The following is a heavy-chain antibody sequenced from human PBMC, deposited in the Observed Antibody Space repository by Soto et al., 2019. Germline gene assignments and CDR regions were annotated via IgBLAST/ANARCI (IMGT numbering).Heavy chain of an antibody. CDR1: GGSISSYY. D-gene: IGHD6-6*01. CDR3: ARVGGVAARTFAY. CDR2: IYFSGST. J-gene: IGHJ4*02. Sequence: PSETLSLTCTVSGGSISSYYWSWVWQPPGKGLEWIGYIYFSGSTNYNPSLESRVTISLDASKTQFSLKLRSLTTADTAMYYCARVGGVAARTFAYWGQGTLVTVS. V-gene: IGHV4-59*01.